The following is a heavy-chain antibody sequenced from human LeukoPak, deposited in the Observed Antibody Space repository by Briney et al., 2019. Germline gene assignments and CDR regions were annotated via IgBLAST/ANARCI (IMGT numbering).Heavy chain of an antibody. CDR1: GYTFTGYY. Sequence: ASVKVSCKASGYTFTGYYMHWVRQAPGQGLEWMGWINPNSGGTNYAQKFQGRVTMTRDTSISTAHMELSRLRSDDTAVYYCARDYSTGTTRGVFWFDPWGQGTLVTVSS. D-gene: IGHD1-7*01. V-gene: IGHV1-2*02. J-gene: IGHJ5*02. CDR2: INPNSGGT. CDR3: ARDYSTGTTRGVFWFDP.